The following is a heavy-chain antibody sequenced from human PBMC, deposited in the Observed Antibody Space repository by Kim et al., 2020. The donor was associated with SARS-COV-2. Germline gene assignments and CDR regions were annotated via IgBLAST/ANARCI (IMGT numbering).Heavy chain of an antibody. CDR2: IWYDGSKK. CDR1: GFTFSYYG. Sequence: GGSLRLSCAASGFTFSYYGMHWVRQAPGKGLEWVAVIWYDGSKKYYADSVKGRFTISRDNSKNTLYLQMNSLRAEDTAVYYCASCRSEECYFDYWGQGTLVSVSS. J-gene: IGHJ4*02. CDR3: ASCRSEECYFDY. D-gene: IGHD2-15*01. V-gene: IGHV3-33*01.